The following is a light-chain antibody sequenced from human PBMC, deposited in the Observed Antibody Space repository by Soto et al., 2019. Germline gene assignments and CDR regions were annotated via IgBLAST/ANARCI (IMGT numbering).Light chain of an antibody. CDR3: AAWDDSLNGYV. V-gene: IGLV1-44*01. CDR1: SSNIGSNT. Sequence: QLVLTQPPSASGTPGQGVTISCSGSSSNIGSNTVNWYQQLPGTAPKLLIYSNNQRPSGVPDRFSGSKSGTSASLAISGLQSEDEADYICAAWDDSLNGYVFGTGTKLTVL. CDR2: SNN. J-gene: IGLJ1*01.